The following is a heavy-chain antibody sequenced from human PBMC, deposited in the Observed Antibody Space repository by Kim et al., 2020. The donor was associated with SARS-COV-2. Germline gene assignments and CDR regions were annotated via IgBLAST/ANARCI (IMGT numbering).Heavy chain of an antibody. Sequence: STSLRSRLTISKDTSKSQVVLTMTSMDPADTATYYCARIQRAGGRAYAFDIWGQGTMVTVSS. V-gene: IGHV2-26*01. CDR3: ARIQRAGGRAYAFDI. D-gene: IGHD2-15*01. J-gene: IGHJ3*02.